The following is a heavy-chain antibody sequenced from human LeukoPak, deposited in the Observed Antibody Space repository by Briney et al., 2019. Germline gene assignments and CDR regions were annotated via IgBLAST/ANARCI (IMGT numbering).Heavy chain of an antibody. J-gene: IGHJ4*02. D-gene: IGHD5-12*01. Sequence: ASVKVSCKASGYTFTTYYIHWVRQAPGQGLEWMGIINPSGGSTRYAQKFQGRVTMTRDTSTSTVYMEVSSLRSEDTAVYYCARELGGYDSLWGQGTLVTVPS. CDR2: INPSGGST. CDR1: GYTFTTYY. CDR3: ARELGGYDSL. V-gene: IGHV1-46*01.